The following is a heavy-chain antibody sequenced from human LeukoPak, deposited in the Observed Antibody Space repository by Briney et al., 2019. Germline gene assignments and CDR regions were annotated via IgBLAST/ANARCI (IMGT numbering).Heavy chain of an antibody. CDR3: ARDGSGSYYQPDYFDY. CDR1: GYTFTSYG. V-gene: IGHV1-18*01. CDR2: ISAYNGNT. D-gene: IGHD3-10*01. Sequence: ASVKVSCKAPGYTFTSYGISWVRQAPGQGLEWMGWISAYNGNTNYAQKLQGRVTMTTDTSTSTAYMELRSLRSDDTAVYYCARDGSGSYYQPDYFDYWGQGTLVTVSS. J-gene: IGHJ4*02.